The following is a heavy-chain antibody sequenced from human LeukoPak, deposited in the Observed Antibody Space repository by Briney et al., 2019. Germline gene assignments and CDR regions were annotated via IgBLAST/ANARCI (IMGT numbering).Heavy chain of an antibody. V-gene: IGHV4-34*01. CDR2: INHSGST. J-gene: IGHJ6*03. CDR3: ARAKVSQTGVYYHYMDV. D-gene: IGHD2-8*01. Sequence: SETLSLTCAVYGGSFSGYYWSWIRQPPGKGLEWIGQINHSGSTNYNPSLKSRVTISVDTSKNQFSLKLSSVTAADTAVYYCARAKVSQTGVYYHYMDVWGKGTTVTVSS. CDR1: GGSFSGYY.